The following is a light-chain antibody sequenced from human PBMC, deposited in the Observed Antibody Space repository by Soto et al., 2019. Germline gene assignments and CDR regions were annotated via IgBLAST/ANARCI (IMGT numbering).Light chain of an antibody. Sequence: QSVLTQPASVSGSPGQSITISCSGTSSDIGTYDHVAWFQQFPGKTPKLMIYSVSNRPSGVSYRFSGSKSGNTASLTISGLQAEDEADYYCCSYAGSTSPWVFGGGTQLTVL. CDR3: CSYAGSTSPWV. CDR2: SVS. J-gene: IGLJ3*02. CDR1: SSDIGTYDH. V-gene: IGLV2-23*02.